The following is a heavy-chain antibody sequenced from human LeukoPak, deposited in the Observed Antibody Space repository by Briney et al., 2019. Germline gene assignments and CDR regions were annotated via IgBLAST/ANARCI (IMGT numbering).Heavy chain of an antibody. CDR1: GYTFTSYY. D-gene: IGHD1-20*01. V-gene: IGHV1-46*01. Sequence: ASVKVSCKASGYTFTSYYMYWVRQAPGQGLEWLGIFNPSGGTTSYAQKFRGRVTMTRDTSTSTVYMELSSLRSEDTAVYYCARDRGITGTSDGFDIWGQGTMVTVPS. CDR2: FNPSGGTT. CDR3: ARDRGITGTSDGFDI. J-gene: IGHJ3*02.